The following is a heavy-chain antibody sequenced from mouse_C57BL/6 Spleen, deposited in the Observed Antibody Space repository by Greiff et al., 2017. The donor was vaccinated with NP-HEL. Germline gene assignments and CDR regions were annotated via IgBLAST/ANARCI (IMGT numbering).Heavy chain of an antibody. CDR3: ARGGAIYYGNYDY. CDR1: GYTFTSYW. V-gene: IGHV1-55*01. CDR2: IYPGSGST. J-gene: IGHJ2*01. Sequence: VQLQQPGAELVKPGASVKMSCKASGYTFTSYWITWVTQRPGQGLEWIGDIYPGSGSTNYNEKFKSKATLTVDTSSSTAYMQLSSLTSEDSAVYYCARGGAIYYGNYDYWGQGTTLTVSS. D-gene: IGHD2-1*01.